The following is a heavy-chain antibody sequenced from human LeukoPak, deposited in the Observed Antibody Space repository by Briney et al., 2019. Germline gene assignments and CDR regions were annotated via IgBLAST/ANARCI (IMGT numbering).Heavy chain of an antibody. D-gene: IGHD4-17*01. CDR2: INSDGTIT. CDR3: VRDRTVTTLFDP. J-gene: IGHJ5*02. Sequence: GGSLRLSCAASGFTFSSYWMHWVRQAPGKGLVWVSRINSDGTITGYADSVKGRFTISRDNAKNTLYLQMNGLRAEDSALYYCVRDRTVTTLFDPWGQGTLVTVSS. CDR1: GFTFSSYW. V-gene: IGHV3-74*01.